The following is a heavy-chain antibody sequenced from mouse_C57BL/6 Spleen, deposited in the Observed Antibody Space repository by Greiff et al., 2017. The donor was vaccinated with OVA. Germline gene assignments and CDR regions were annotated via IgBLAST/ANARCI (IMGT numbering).Heavy chain of an antibody. CDR3: TPRLWFAY. Sequence: VQLKQSGAELVRPGASVKLSCTASGFNIKDDYMHWVKQRPEQGLEWIGWIDPENGDTEYASKFQGKATITADTSSNTAYLQLSSLTSEDTAVYYCTPRLWFAYWGQGTLVTVSA. J-gene: IGHJ3*01. CDR2: IDPENGDT. D-gene: IGHD1-2*01. CDR1: GFNIKDDY. V-gene: IGHV14-4*01.